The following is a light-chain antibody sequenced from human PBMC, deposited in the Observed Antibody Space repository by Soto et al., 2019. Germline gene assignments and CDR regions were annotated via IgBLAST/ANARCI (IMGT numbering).Light chain of an antibody. Sequence: EIVLTQSPGTLSLSPGERATLSCRASQSVSSSYLAWYQQKPGQAPRLLIYGASNRATGIPDRFSGSGSGTDFTLTISRLEPEDFVVYYCQHYGSSPRTFGQGTRVEIK. CDR3: QHYGSSPRT. J-gene: IGKJ1*01. CDR2: GAS. CDR1: QSVSSSY. V-gene: IGKV3-20*01.